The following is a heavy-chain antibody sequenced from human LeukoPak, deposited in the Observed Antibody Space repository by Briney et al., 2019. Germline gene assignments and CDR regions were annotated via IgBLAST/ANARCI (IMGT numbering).Heavy chain of an antibody. CDR2: ISGNGGST. Sequence: PGGSLRLSCAASGFTVSSNYMSWVRQAPGKGLEWVSTISGNGGSTYYADSVKGRFTISRDNSKNTLYLQMNSLRVEDTAIYYCAKAWYSSSWFYFDSWGQGTLVTVSS. V-gene: IGHV3-23*01. J-gene: IGHJ4*02. D-gene: IGHD6-13*01. CDR1: GFTVSSNY. CDR3: AKAWYSSSWFYFDS.